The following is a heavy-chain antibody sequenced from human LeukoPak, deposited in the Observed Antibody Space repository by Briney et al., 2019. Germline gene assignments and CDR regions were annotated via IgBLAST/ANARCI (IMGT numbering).Heavy chain of an antibody. CDR1: GFTFSSYA. CDR2: ISGGGGSA. J-gene: IGHJ4*02. D-gene: IGHD3-22*01. Sequence: GGSLRLSCAASGFTFSSYAMSWVRQAPGKGLEWVSAISGGGGSAYYADSVKGRFTISRDNSKNTLYLQMNSLRAEDTAVYYCAKGTTYYYDSSGPNLSYWGQGTLVTASS. V-gene: IGHV3-23*01. CDR3: AKGTTYYYDSSGPNLSY.